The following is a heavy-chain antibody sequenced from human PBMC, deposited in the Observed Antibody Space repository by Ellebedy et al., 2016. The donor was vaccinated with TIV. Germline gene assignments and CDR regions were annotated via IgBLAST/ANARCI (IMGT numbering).Heavy chain of an antibody. Sequence: SETLSLTXGVSGLSFTGYYWGWIRQPPGKGLEWIAEINDSGSTNYNPSLKSRVTISIDTSKDHVSLKLSSVTAADTAIYYCARGLPLKGGYFPYWGHGSLVTVSS. D-gene: IGHD3-22*01. CDR1: GLSFTGYY. CDR2: INDSGST. V-gene: IGHV4-34*01. CDR3: ARGLPLKGGYFPY. J-gene: IGHJ4*01.